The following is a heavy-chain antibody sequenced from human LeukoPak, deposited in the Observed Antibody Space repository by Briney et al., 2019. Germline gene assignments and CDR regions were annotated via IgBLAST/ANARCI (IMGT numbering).Heavy chain of an antibody. D-gene: IGHD5/OR15-5a*01. Sequence: GGSLRLSCAASGFSLRSHGMHWVRQAPGKGLEWVAVIWYDGSNKYYGDSVKGRFTISRDNSKNMLYMQMDSLRADDTAVYYCARGRLHRGGNDAFDMWGQGTMVTVSS. CDR2: IWYDGSNK. J-gene: IGHJ3*02. V-gene: IGHV3-33*01. CDR1: GFSLRSHG. CDR3: ARGRLHRGGNDAFDM.